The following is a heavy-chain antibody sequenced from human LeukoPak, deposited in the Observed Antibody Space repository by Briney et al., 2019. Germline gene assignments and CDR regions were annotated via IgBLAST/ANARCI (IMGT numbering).Heavy chain of an antibody. J-gene: IGHJ4*02. CDR3: ARGDDIVVVPAAFDY. CDR2: IYPGDSDT. Sequence: GEPLKISCKGSGYSFTSYWIGWVRQLPGKGLEWMGIIYPGDSDTRYSPSFQGQVTISADKSISTAYLQWSSLKASDTAMYYCARGDDIVVVPAAFDYWGQGTLVTVSS. D-gene: IGHD2-2*01. V-gene: IGHV5-51*01. CDR1: GYSFTSYW.